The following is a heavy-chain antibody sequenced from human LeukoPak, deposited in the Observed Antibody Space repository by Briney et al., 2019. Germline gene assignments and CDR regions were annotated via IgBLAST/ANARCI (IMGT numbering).Heavy chain of an antibody. CDR3: ARDCGILRIDCGDSLDI. CDR2: IWYDGSNK. J-gene: IGHJ3*02. Sequence: GGSLRLSCAASGFTFSSYGMHWVRQAPGKGLEWVAVIWYDGSNKYYADSVKSRFTISRDNSKNTLYLQMNSLRAEDTAVYYCARDCGILRIDCGDSLDIWGQGTMVTVSS. V-gene: IGHV3-33*01. CDR1: GFTFSSYG. D-gene: IGHD2-21*01.